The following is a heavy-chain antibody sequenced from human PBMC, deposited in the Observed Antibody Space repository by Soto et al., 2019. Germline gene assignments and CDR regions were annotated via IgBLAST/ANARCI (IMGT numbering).Heavy chain of an antibody. V-gene: IGHV6-1*01. CDR2: TYYRSKWYN. CDR3: ARGGTYSSGRYIGFFDY. CDR1: GDSVSSNSAA. J-gene: IGHJ4*02. D-gene: IGHD6-19*01. Sequence: SQTLSLTCAISGDSVSSNSAAWNWIRQSPSRGLEWLGRTYYRSKWYNDYAVSVKSRITINPDTSKNQFSLQLNSVTPEDTAVYYCARGGTYSSGRYIGFFDYWGQGTLVTVSS.